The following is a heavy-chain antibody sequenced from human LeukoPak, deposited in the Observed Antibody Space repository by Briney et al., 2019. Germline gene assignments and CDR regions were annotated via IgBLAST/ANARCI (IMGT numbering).Heavy chain of an antibody. CDR1: GVSFSGYY. CDR2: INHSGST. Sequence: SETLSLTCAVYGVSFSGYYWSWLRQPPGKGLEWVGEINHSGSTNYNPSLKSRVTISVDTSKNQFSLKLSSVTAADTAVYYCARRITMVHRDFDYWGQGTLVTVSS. V-gene: IGHV4-34*01. J-gene: IGHJ4*02. CDR3: ARRITMVHRDFDY. D-gene: IGHD3-10*01.